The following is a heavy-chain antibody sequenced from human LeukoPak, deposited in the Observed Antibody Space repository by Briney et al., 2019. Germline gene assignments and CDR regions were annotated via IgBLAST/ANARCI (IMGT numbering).Heavy chain of an antibody. CDR1: GYSISSGYY. D-gene: IGHD3-3*01. CDR2: IYHSGST. Sequence: PSETLSLTCTVSGYSISSGYYWGWIRQPPGKGLEWIGSIYHSGSTYYNPSLKSRVTISVDTSKNQFSLKLSSVTAADTAVYYCARHGVGMSAFDIWGQGTMVTVSS. V-gene: IGHV4-38-2*02. J-gene: IGHJ3*02. CDR3: ARHGVGMSAFDI.